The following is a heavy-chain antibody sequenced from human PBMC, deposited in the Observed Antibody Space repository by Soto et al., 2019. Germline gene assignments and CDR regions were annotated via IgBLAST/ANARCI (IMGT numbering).Heavy chain of an antibody. CDR3: ARERTGTYPYYYGMDV. V-gene: IGHV4-31*03. CDR2: ITYIGST. J-gene: IGHJ6*02. D-gene: IGHD1-26*01. CDR1: GGSISSAAYY. Sequence: SETLSLTCTVSGGSISSAAYYWSWIRQHPGKGLEWIGYITYIGSTYYNPSLKSRVTISVDTSKTQFSLKLRSVTAADTAVYYCARERTGTYPYYYGMDVWGQGTTVTVSS.